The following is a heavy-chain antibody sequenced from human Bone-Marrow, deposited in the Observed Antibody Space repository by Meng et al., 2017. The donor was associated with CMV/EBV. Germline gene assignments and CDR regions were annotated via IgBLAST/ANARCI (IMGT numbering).Heavy chain of an antibody. D-gene: IGHD2-2*01. J-gene: IGHJ6*02. CDR1: GFTFSSYG. V-gene: IGHV3-21*01. CDR2: ISSSSSYI. CDR3: ARADSIVVVPAAMALGYYYGMDV. Sequence: GGSLRLSCAASGFTFSSYGMHWVRQAPGKGLEWVSSISSSSSYIYYADSVKGRFTISRDNAKNSLYLQMNSLRAEDTAVYYCARADSIVVVPAAMALGYYYGMDVWGQGTTVTVSS.